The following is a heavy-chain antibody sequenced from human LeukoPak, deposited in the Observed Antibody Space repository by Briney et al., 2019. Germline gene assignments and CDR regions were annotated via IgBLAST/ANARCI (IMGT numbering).Heavy chain of an antibody. CDR2: INAGNGNT. Sequence: GASVKLSRNASGHTLTSYAMHWARQPPGQRRECMGWINAGNGNTKYSRKFQGRVTITRDTSASTAYMELSSLRSEDTAVYYCASGVATSVRAVDYWGQGTLVTVSS. V-gene: IGHV1-3*01. CDR1: GHTLTSYA. CDR3: ASGVATSVRAVDY. J-gene: IGHJ4*02. D-gene: IGHD5-12*01.